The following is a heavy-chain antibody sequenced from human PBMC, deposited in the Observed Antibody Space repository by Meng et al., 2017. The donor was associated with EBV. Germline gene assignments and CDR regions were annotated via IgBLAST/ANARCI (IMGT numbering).Heavy chain of an antibody. CDR3: ARVVATIFTIWFNP. J-gene: IGHJ5*02. Sequence: QLPLQESGPGLVKPTGTPSLTCTSSGGSISSVSYYWGWILQPPGKGLECIGSIYYSGSTYYNPSLKIRVTISVDTSKNQFSLKLSSGTAADTAVYYCARVVATIFTIWFNPWGQGTLVTVSS. CDR1: GGSISSVSYY. CDR2: IYYSGST. D-gene: IGHD5-12*01. V-gene: IGHV4-39*07.